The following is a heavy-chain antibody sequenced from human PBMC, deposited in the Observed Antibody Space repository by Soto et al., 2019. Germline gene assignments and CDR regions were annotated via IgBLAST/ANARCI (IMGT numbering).Heavy chain of an antibody. D-gene: IGHD4-4*01. CDR2: VRSKANNYAT. Sequence: EVQLVESGGGLVQPGGSLKLSCAASGFTFSGSAMHWVRQASGKGLEWVGRVRSKANNYATQYGASVKGRFTISRDHSKNTAQLQMNSLETDDTAVDYCTKPSDTAYNNEGGMDVWGQGTTVTVSS. J-gene: IGHJ6*02. CDR3: TKPSDTAYNNEGGMDV. CDR1: GFTFSGSA. V-gene: IGHV3-73*01.